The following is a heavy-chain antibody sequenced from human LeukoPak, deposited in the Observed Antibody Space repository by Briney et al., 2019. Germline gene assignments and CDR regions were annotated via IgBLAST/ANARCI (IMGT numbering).Heavy chain of an antibody. D-gene: IGHD1-26*01. CDR1: GFTFSSYS. CDR3: ARDRVGTTLNY. Sequence: GGSLRLSCAASGFTFSSYSMNWVRQAPGKGLEWVSSISSSGSYIYYADSVKGRFTISRDNAKNSLYLQMNSLRAEDTAVYYCARDRVGTTLNYWGQGTLVTVSS. J-gene: IGHJ4*02. V-gene: IGHV3-21*01. CDR2: ISSSGSYI.